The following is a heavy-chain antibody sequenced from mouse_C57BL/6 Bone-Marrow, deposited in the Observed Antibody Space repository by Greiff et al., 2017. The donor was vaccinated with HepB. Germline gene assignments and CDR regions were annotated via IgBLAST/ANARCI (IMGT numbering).Heavy chain of an antibody. CDR1: GYTFTSYW. J-gene: IGHJ2*01. CDR3: ARCLLYYDYDGVGY. V-gene: IGHV1-55*01. D-gene: IGHD2-4*01. CDR2: IYPGSGST. Sequence: QVHVKQSGAELVKPGASVKMSCKASGYTFTSYWITWVKQRPGQGLEWIGDIYPGSGSTNYNEKFKSKATLTVDTSSSTAYMQLSSLTSEDSAVYYCARCLLYYDYDGVGYWGQGTTLTVSS.